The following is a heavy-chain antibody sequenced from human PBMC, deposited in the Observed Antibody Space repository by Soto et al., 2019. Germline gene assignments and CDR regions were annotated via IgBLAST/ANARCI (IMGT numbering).Heavy chain of an antibody. CDR3: ASAGGH. V-gene: IGHV3-30-3*01. Sequence: QVQLVESGGGVVQPGRSLRLPCAVSGFTFSSYTMHWVRQAPGKGLEWVARTSHDGSNRYYADSVKGRFTISRDNSKNTLYLQMNSLRTEDTAVYYCASAGGHWGQGTLVTVSS. CDR2: TSHDGSNR. D-gene: IGHD3-10*01. J-gene: IGHJ4*02. CDR1: GFTFSSYT.